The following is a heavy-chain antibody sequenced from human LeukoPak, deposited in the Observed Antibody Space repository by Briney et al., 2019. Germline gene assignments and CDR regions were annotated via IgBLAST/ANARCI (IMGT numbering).Heavy chain of an antibody. Sequence: GGSLRLSCAASGFTFSTYWMTWVRQAPGKGLEWVANIKQDGSEKYYVDSVKGRFTISRDNAKNSLYLQMNSLRAEDTAVYYCARDRNTDFWSGYYTNYFDYWGQGTLVTVSS. V-gene: IGHV3-7*01. CDR2: IKQDGSEK. D-gene: IGHD3-3*01. CDR3: ARDRNTDFWSGYYTNYFDY. J-gene: IGHJ4*02. CDR1: GFTFSTYW.